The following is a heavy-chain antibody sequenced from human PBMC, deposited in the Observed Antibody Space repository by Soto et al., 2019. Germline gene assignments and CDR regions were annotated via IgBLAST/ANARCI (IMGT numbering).Heavy chain of an antibody. D-gene: IGHD6-13*01. J-gene: IGHJ4*02. CDR3: ARTYSSSWPFDS. Sequence: SETLSLTCTVSGGSISSAGYYWTWIRQHPGKGLEWIGYIYYSGSTYYNPSLKSRVTISVDTSKSQFSLKLSSVTAADTAVYYGARTYSSSWPFDSWGQGTLVTVSS. V-gene: IGHV4-31*03. CDR1: GGSISSAGYY. CDR2: IYYSGST.